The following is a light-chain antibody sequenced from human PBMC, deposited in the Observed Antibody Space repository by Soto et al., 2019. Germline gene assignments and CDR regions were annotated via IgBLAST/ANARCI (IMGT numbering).Light chain of an antibody. CDR1: QSINSW. J-gene: IGKJ2*01. CDR3: QQFHTYYT. V-gene: IGKV1-5*01. CDR2: DAS. Sequence: DIQMTQSPSTLSASVGDRVTITCRASQSINSWLAWYQQKPGKAPKLLIYDASTLESGVSSRFSGSGSGTEFTLTISILQPDDSATYYCQQFHTYYTFGQGTKLEIK.